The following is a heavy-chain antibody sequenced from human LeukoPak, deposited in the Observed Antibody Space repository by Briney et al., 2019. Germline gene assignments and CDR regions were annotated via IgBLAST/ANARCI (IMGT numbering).Heavy chain of an antibody. D-gene: IGHD3-3*01. CDR3: ARASSAYYDFWSGYPNWFDP. Sequence: PSETLSLTFTVSGGSISSYYWSWIRQPPGKGLEWIGYIYYSGSTNYNPSLKSRVTISVDTSKNQFSLKLSSVTAADTAVYYCARASSAYYDFWSGYPNWFDPWGQGTLVTVSS. CDR1: GGSISSYY. V-gene: IGHV4-59*01. J-gene: IGHJ5*02. CDR2: IYYSGST.